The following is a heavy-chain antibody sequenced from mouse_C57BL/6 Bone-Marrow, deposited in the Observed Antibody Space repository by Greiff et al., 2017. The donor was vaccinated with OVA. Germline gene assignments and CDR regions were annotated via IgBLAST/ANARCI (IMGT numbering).Heavy chain of an antibody. CDR2: ISSGGSYT. J-gene: IGHJ4*01. V-gene: IGHV5-6*02. Sequence: EVKLMKSGGDLVKPGGSLKLSCAASGFTFSSYGMSWVRQTPDKRLEWVATISSGGSYTYYPDSVKGRFTISRDNAKNTLYLQMSSLKSEDTAMYYCARRQLYAMDYWGQGTSVTVSS. D-gene: IGHD4-1*02. CDR1: GFTFSSYG. CDR3: ARRQLYAMDY.